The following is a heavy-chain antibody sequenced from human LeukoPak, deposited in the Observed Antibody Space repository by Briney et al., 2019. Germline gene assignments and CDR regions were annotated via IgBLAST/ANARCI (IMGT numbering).Heavy chain of an antibody. V-gene: IGHV3-73*01. CDR3: TRERMGAYYYYGMDV. Sequence: AGGSLKPSCAASGFTFSGSAMHWVRQASGKGLEWVGRIRSKANSYATAYAASVKGRFTISRDDSKNTAYLQMNSLKTEDTAVYYCTRERMGAYYYYGMDVWGQGTTVTVSS. CDR1: GFTFSGSA. CDR2: IRSKANSYAT. J-gene: IGHJ6*02. D-gene: IGHD3-16*01.